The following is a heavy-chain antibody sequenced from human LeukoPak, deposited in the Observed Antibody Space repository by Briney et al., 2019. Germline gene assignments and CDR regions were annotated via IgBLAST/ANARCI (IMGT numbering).Heavy chain of an antibody. J-gene: IGHJ4*02. CDR3: ARDRQASGYYDY. Sequence: SETLSLTCTVSGGSISSGGYYWSWIRQPPGKGLEWIGYIYHSGSTYYNPSLKSRVTISVDRSKNQFSLKLSSVTAADTAVYYCARDRQASGYYDYWGQGTLVTVSS. CDR2: IYHSGST. D-gene: IGHD3-3*01. CDR1: GGSISSGGYY. V-gene: IGHV4-30-2*01.